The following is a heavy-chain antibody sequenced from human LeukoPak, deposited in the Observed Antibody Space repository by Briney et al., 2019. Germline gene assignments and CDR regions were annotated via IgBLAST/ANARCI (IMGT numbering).Heavy chain of an antibody. V-gene: IGHV3-21*01. CDR2: ISSSSSYI. J-gene: IGHJ4*02. D-gene: IGHD2-2*01. Sequence: PGGSLRLSCAASGFTFSSYSMTWVRQAPGKGLGRVSSISSSSSYIYYADSVKGRFTIPRDHAKNSLYLQMNSLRAEDTAVYYCARDTYCSSTSCRFDYWGQGTLVTVSS. CDR3: ARDTYCSSTSCRFDY. CDR1: GFTFSSYS.